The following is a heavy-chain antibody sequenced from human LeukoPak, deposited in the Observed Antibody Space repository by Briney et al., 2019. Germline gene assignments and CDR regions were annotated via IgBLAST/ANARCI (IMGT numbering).Heavy chain of an antibody. Sequence: GESLKISCKASGFTVTDYWIGWVRQLPGKGLEWMGIIYLDDSDTRYSPSFQGQVTISADKSISTAYLQWSGLEASDSGTYYCARRGIRDGYNYADYWGQGTLLTVSS. J-gene: IGHJ4*02. V-gene: IGHV5-51*01. CDR2: IYLDDSDT. D-gene: IGHD5-24*01. CDR3: ARRGIRDGYNYADY. CDR1: GFTVTDYW.